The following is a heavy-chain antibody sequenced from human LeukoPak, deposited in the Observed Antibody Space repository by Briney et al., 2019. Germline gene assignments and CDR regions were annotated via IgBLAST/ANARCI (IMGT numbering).Heavy chain of an antibody. CDR1: GGSISSYY. Sequence: PSETLSLTCTVSGGSISSYYWSWIRQPPGKGLEWIGYIYTSGSTNYNPSLKSRVTISVDTSKNQFSLKLSSVTATDTAVYYCARLLSYDILTGYYNWRFDPWGQGTLVTVSS. J-gene: IGHJ5*02. CDR3: ARLLSYDILTGYYNWRFDP. D-gene: IGHD3-9*01. V-gene: IGHV4-4*09. CDR2: IYTSGST.